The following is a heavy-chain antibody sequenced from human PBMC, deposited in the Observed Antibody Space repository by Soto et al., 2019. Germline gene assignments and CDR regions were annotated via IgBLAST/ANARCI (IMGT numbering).Heavy chain of an antibody. J-gene: IGHJ4*02. CDR3: AREYRSSSGRFDN. CDR2: IIPIFGTP. CDR1: GGSFSSYA. Sequence: QVQLVQSGAEVKKPGSSVKVSCKASGGSFSSYAISWVRQAPGQGLECTGGIIPIFGTPSYAQKFQGRVTITADESTSTAYMELSSLRSEDTAVYYCAREYRSSSGRFDNWGQGTLVTVSS. D-gene: IGHD6-6*01. V-gene: IGHV1-69*01.